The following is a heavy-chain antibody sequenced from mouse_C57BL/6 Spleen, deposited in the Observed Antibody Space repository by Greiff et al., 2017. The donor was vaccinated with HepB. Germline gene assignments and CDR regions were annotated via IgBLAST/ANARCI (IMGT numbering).Heavy chain of an antibody. Sequence: VQLQQSGPVLVKPGASVKMSCKASGYTFTDYYMNWVKQSHGKSLEWIGVINPYNGGTSYNQKFKGKATLTVDKSSSTAYMELNSLTSEDSAVYYCASDYGNGYYFYYWGQGTTLTVAS. CDR2: INPYNGGT. CDR1: GYTFTDYY. CDR3: ASDYGNGYYFYY. J-gene: IGHJ2*01. D-gene: IGHD1-1*01. V-gene: IGHV1-19*01.